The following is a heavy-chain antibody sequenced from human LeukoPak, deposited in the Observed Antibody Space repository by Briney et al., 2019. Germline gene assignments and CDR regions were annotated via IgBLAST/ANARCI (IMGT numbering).Heavy chain of an antibody. V-gene: IGHV5-51*01. Sequence: GESLKISCKGSGYSFTSYWIGWVRQMPGKGLEWMGIIYPGDSDTRYSPSFQGQVTISADKSISTAYLQWSSLKASDTAMYYCARGYCSGGSCYGNLFDYRGQGTLVTVSS. D-gene: IGHD2-15*01. CDR2: IYPGDSDT. J-gene: IGHJ4*02. CDR1: GYSFTSYW. CDR3: ARGYCSGGSCYGNLFDY.